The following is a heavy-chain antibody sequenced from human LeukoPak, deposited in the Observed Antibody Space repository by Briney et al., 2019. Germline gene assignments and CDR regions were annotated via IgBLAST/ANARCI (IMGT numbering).Heavy chain of an antibody. Sequence: ASVTVSCKASSSTFVTYGISWVRQAPGHGLEWMGWISPNNGNTNYAQKFRGRVTMTRDTSTSTAYMELRSLRSDDAAVYYCARVTTVGATKDFDPWGQGTLVTVSP. V-gene: IGHV1-18*01. CDR1: SSTFVTYG. CDR3: ARVTTVGATKDFDP. D-gene: IGHD1-26*01. CDR2: ISPNNGNT. J-gene: IGHJ5*02.